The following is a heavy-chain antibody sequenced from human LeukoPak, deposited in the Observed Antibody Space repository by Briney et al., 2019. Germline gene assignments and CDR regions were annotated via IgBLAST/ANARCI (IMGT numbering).Heavy chain of an antibody. Sequence: PGGSLRLSCAASGFTFSSYAVHWVRQAPGKGLEWVAVISYDGSNKYYADSVKGRFTISRDNSKNTLYLQMNSLRAEDTAVYHCARDYAIFGVVIRARYYYYGMDVWGQGTTVTVSS. CDR3: ARDYAIFGVVIRARYYYYGMDV. D-gene: IGHD3-3*01. CDR1: GFTFSSYA. CDR2: ISYDGSNK. J-gene: IGHJ6*02. V-gene: IGHV3-30-3*01.